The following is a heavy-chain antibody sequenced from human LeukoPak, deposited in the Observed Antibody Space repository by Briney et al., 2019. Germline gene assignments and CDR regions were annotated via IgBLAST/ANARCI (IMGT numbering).Heavy chain of an antibody. CDR2: ISGSGSST. Sequence: PGGSLRLSCAASGFTFSNYVMTWVRQAPGKGLEWVSIISGSGSSTYYAASVKGRFTISRDNSKNTLHLQVNSLRADDTAVYYCARAPSYGLTDYNMDVWGQGTTVTVSS. J-gene: IGHJ6*02. V-gene: IGHV3-23*01. D-gene: IGHD3-10*01. CDR1: GFTFSNYV. CDR3: ARAPSYGLTDYNMDV.